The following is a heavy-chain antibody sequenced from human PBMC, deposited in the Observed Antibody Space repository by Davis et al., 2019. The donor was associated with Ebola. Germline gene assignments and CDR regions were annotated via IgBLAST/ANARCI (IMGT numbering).Heavy chain of an antibody. CDR2: IYYSGST. J-gene: IGHJ4*02. CDR3: AGEKQVRYFDWLFPFDY. Sequence: SETLSLTCTVSGGSIRSSSYYWGWIRQPPGKGLEWIGSIYYSGSTYYNPSLKSRVTISVDTSKNQFSLKLSSVTAADTAVYYCAGEKQVRYFDWLFPFDYWGQGTLVTVSS. D-gene: IGHD3-9*01. CDR1: GGSIRSSSYY. V-gene: IGHV4-39*07.